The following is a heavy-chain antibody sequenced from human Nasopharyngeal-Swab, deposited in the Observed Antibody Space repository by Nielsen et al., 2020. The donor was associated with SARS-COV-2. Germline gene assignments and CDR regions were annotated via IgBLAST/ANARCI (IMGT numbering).Heavy chain of an antibody. D-gene: IGHD4-17*01. CDR3: ARDGIGTDYGDYEYYYYYMDV. CDR1: GFTFSSYS. Sequence: GGSLRPSCAASGFTFSSYSMNWVRQAPGKGLEWVSSISSSSSYIYYADSVKGRFTISRDNAKNSLYLQMNSLRAEDTAVYYCARDGIGTDYGDYEYYYYYMDVWGKGTTVTVSS. V-gene: IGHV3-21*01. CDR2: ISSSSSYI. J-gene: IGHJ6*03.